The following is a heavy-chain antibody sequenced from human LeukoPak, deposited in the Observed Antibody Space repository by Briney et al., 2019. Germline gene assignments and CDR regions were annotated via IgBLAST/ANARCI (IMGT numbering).Heavy chain of an antibody. Sequence: PGGSLRLSRAASGFTFSSYAMSWVRQAPGKGLEWVSAISGSADRTYYADSVKGRFTISRDNSKNTLYLQMNSLRAEDTAIYYCAKESPYGSGSRKYYFDYWGQGTLVTVSS. D-gene: IGHD3-10*01. CDR3: AKESPYGSGSRKYYFDY. CDR1: GFTFSSYA. J-gene: IGHJ4*02. CDR2: ISGSADRT. V-gene: IGHV3-23*01.